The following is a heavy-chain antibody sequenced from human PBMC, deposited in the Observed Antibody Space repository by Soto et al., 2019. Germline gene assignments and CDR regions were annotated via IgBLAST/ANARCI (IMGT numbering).Heavy chain of an antibody. CDR1: GDSINNSHW. CDR2: TYHSGTT. D-gene: IGHD6-6*01. V-gene: IGHV4-4*02. CDR3: ARETYSSSSFNNWFDP. Sequence: PAETLSLTCAVSGDSINNSHWWSWVRQTPGKGLEWIGETYHSGTTNYNPSLKTRVTISIDKSKNQFSLKMNSVTAADTAVYYCARETYSSSSFNNWFDPWGQGTXVTVSS. J-gene: IGHJ5*02.